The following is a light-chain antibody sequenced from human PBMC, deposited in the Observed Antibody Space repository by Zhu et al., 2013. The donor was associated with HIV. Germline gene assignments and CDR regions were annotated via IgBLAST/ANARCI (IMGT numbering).Light chain of an antibody. V-gene: IGLV1-51*01. Sequence: QSVLTQPPSVSAAPGQKVSISCSGSSSNIGNNYVSWFQHLPGTAPKLPIYDNNKRPSGIPDRFSGSKSGTSATLVITGLQTGDEADYYCGTWDNSLSAGLFGGGTRLT. J-gene: IGLJ2*01. CDR2: DNN. CDR3: GTWDNSLSAGL. CDR1: SSNIGNNY.